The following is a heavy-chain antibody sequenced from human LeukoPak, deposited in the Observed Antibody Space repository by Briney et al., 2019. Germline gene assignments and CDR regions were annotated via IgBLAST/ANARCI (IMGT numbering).Heavy chain of an antibody. V-gene: IGHV1-69*01. CDR1: GDTFSSYA. J-gene: IGHJ4*02. CDR3: ARSNNVFFAGDH. D-gene: IGHD1/OR15-1a*01. Sequence: GTSVKVSCKASGDTFSSYAFSWVRQAPGQGLEWMGAIIPMSGTTHYAQNFQGRGTIASDESTRTVYLEVTSLRAEDTALYYCARSNNVFFAGDHWGQGTLVTVSS. CDR2: IIPMSGTT.